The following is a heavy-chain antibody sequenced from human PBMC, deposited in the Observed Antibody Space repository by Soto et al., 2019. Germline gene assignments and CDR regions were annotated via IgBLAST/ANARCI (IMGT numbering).Heavy chain of an antibody. D-gene: IGHD2-15*01. CDR2: ISHRSDTI. J-gene: IGHJ6*02. Sequence: GGSLRLSCAASGFTFSYYSMNWVRQAPGKGLEWISYISHRSDTIYYADSVKGRFTISRDNAKNSLYLQLNSLRDEDTAVYYCAGTHGGYFYGLDVWGQGALVTVSS. V-gene: IGHV3-48*02. CDR1: GFTFSYYS. CDR3: AGTHGGYFYGLDV.